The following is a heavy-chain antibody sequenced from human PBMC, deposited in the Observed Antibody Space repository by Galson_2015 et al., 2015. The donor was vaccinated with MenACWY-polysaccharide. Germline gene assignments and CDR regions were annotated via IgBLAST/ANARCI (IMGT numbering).Heavy chain of an antibody. J-gene: IGHJ3*01. V-gene: IGHV3-7*01. CDR3: ARDKGLLQFDC. D-gene: IGHD5-24*01. CDR1: GFTLSTYW. CDR2: IKEDGSDK. Sequence: SLRLSCAASGFTLSTYWLSWVRQAPGKGLEWLANIKEDGSDKYYADSVKGRFTISRDNAKNSLYLHMNSLRVEDAAVYYCARDKGLLQFDCWGQGTMVTVSS.